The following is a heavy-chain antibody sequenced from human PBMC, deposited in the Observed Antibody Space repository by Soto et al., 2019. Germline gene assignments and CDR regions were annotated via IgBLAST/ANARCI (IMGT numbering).Heavy chain of an antibody. Sequence: QVQLVESGGGMVQPGRSLRLSCAASGFTFSSYGMHWVRQAPGKGLEWVAVISYDGSNKYYADSVKGRFTISRDNSKNTLYLQMNSLRAEDTAVYYCAKIYGDSYYFDYWGQGTLVTVSS. J-gene: IGHJ4*02. CDR3: AKIYGDSYYFDY. D-gene: IGHD4-17*01. CDR1: GFTFSSYG. V-gene: IGHV3-30*18. CDR2: ISYDGSNK.